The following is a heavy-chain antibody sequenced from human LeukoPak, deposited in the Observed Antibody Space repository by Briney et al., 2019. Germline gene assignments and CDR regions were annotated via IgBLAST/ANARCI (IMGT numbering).Heavy chain of an antibody. V-gene: IGHV3-11*05. D-gene: IGHD6-13*01. CDR3: AGGIAAAANDY. Sequence: GGSLRLSCAASGFTFSDYYMSWIRQAPGKGLEWVSYISSSSSYTNYADSVKGRFTISRDNAKNSLYLQMNMLRAEDTAVYYCAGGIAAAANDYWGQGTLVTVSS. CDR2: ISSSSSYT. J-gene: IGHJ4*02. CDR1: GFTFSDYY.